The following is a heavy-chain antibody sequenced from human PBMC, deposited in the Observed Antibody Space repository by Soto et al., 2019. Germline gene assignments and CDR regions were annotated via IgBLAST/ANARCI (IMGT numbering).Heavy chain of an antibody. CDR1: GGSISSGGYY. CDR3: AMSGSGRIPLGSWFDP. CDR2: IYYSGST. V-gene: IGHV4-31*03. Sequence: QVQLQESGPGLVKPSQTLSLTCTVSGGSISSGGYYWSWISQHPGKVLEWIGYIYYSGSTYYNPSLKIRVTISVDTSKNQVSLELSSVTAAATAVYYCAMSGSGRIPLGSWFDPWGQGTLVTVSS. D-gene: IGHD3-10*01. J-gene: IGHJ5*02.